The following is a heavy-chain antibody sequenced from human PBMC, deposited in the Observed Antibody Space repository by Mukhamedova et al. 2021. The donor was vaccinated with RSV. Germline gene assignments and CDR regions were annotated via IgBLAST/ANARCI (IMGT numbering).Heavy chain of an antibody. CDR2: ISSSSSYI. J-gene: IGHJ6*02. V-gene: IGHV3-21*01. Sequence: GKGLEWVSSISSSSSYIYYADSVKGRFTISRDNAKNSLYLQMNSLRAEDTAEYYCASGWCYSSSWFSYYYYGVVGWGQGTMVTAS. CDR3: ASGWCYSSSWFSYYYYGVVG. D-gene: IGHD6-13*01.